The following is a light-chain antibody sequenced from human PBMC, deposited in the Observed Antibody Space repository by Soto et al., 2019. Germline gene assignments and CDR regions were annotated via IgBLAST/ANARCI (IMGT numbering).Light chain of an antibody. CDR3: QESYRAPMFT. J-gene: IGKJ2*01. Sequence: IQMTQSPSSLSASIGDRVTITCRASQSISGSLNWYQQKPGKAPRLLIYAASSLQSGVPSRFSGGESGTEFTLTISTVQPEDFATYYCQESYRAPMFTFGQGTKLEIK. CDR1: QSISGS. CDR2: AAS. V-gene: IGKV1-39*01.